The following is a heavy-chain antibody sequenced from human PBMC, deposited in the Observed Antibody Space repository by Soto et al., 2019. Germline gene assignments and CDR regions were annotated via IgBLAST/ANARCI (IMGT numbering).Heavy chain of an antibody. V-gene: IGHV1-8*01. J-gene: IGHJ5*02. Sequence: QVQLVQSGAEVKKPGASVKVSCKASGYTFTSYDINWVRQATGQGLEWMGWMNPNSGNTGYAQKFQGRVTMTRNTSISTAYMELSSLRSEDTAVYYCARGPLCTNGVCYLGGWWFDPWGQGTLVTVSS. CDR3: ARGPLCTNGVCYLGGWWFDP. CDR1: GYTFTSYD. CDR2: MNPNSGNT. D-gene: IGHD2-8*01.